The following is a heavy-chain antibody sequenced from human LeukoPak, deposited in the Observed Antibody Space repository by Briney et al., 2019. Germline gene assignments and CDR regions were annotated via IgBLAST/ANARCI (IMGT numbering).Heavy chain of an antibody. D-gene: IGHD3-10*01. Sequence: SETLSLTCTVSGGSISSSSYYWGWIRQTPGKGLEWIGNIYYSGSTYYNPSLKSRVTTSADTSKNQFSLKLSSVTAADTAVYYCARVDYYGSGSSRYYYYMDVWGKGTTVTVSS. V-gene: IGHV4-39*01. J-gene: IGHJ6*03. CDR3: ARVDYYGSGSSRYYYYMDV. CDR1: GGSISSSSYY. CDR2: IYYSGST.